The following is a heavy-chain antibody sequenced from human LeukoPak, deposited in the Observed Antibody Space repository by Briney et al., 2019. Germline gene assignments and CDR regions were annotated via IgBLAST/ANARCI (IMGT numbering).Heavy chain of an antibody. Sequence: GGSLRLSCAASGFTFSDYYMSWVRLAPGKGLEWVANIKEDGTETYYVDSVKGRFTISRDNAKNSLYLQMNSLRVEDTAVYYCAKEGRSLQTYWGQGTLVTVSS. CDR3: AKEGRSLQTY. CDR2: IKEDGTET. CDR1: GFTFSDYY. J-gene: IGHJ4*02. D-gene: IGHD5-24*01. V-gene: IGHV3-7*03.